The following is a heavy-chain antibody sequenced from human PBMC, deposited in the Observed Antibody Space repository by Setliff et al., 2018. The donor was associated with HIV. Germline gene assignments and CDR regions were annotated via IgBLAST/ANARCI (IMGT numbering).Heavy chain of an antibody. CDR3: AREAAHCSGDTCQFTFDS. D-gene: IGHD2-15*01. Sequence: SETQSLTCTVSGGSISSGSYYWSWIRQPAGKALEWIGRIYTSGSTNYNPSLESRVSISLDTSKNQFSLKLTSVTAADTAVYYCAREAAHCSGDTCQFTFDSWGQGTLVTVSS. CDR1: GGSISSGSYY. V-gene: IGHV4-61*02. J-gene: IGHJ4*02. CDR2: IYTSGST.